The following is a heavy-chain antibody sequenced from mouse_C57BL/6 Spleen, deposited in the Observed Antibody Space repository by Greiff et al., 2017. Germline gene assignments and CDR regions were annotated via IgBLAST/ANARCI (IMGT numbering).Heavy chain of an antibody. CDR1: GFTFSDAW. D-gene: IGHD1-1*01. J-gene: IGHJ1*03. CDR3: TTGTTVVDWYFDV. Sequence: EVQLQESGGGLVQPGGSMKLSCAASGFTFSDAWMDWVRQSPEKGLEWVAEIRNKANNHATYYAESVKGRFTISRDDSKSSVYLQMNSLRAEDTGIYYCTTGTTVVDWYFDVWGTGTTVTVSS. V-gene: IGHV6-6*01. CDR2: IRNKANNHAT.